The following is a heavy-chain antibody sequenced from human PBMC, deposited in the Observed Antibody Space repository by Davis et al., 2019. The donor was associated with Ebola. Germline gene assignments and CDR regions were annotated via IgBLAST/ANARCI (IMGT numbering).Heavy chain of an antibody. V-gene: IGHV3-30*02. CDR3: ARELSAFSGYYV. CDR1: GLTFSRYG. D-gene: IGHD3-22*01. J-gene: IGHJ4*02. CDR2: IWYDGRNS. Sequence: GGSLRLSCAASGLTFSRYGMHWVRQAPGKGLEWVPFIWYDGRNSHYIDSVKGRFIISRDNSKNTLYLQMNNLRTDDTAVYYCARELSAFSGYYVWGQGTLVTVSS.